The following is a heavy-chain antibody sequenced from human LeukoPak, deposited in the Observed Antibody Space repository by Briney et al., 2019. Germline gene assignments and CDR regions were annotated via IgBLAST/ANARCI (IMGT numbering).Heavy chain of an antibody. J-gene: IGHJ5*02. CDR3: AREKDDSAGNWFDP. CDR1: GGTFSSYA. CDR2: IIPIFGTA. Sequence: SVKVSCKASGGTFSSYAISWVRQAPGQGLEWMGGIIPIFGTANYAQKSQGRVTITADESTSTAYMELSSLRSEDTAVYYRAREKDDSAGNWFDPWGQGTLVTVSS. V-gene: IGHV1-69*13. D-gene: IGHD6-25*01.